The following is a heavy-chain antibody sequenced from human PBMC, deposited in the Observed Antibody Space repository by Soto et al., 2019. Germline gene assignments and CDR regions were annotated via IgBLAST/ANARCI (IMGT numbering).Heavy chain of an antibody. Sequence: QVQLQESGPGLVKPSETLSLTCAVSGASISSESYYWSWIRQSPGKGLEWLGYIYYTGMTNYNPSLKSRVAISIDASNNHFSLRVRSVTAADTAKYYCVRGGSGYPFDYWGQGILVIVPS. J-gene: IGHJ4*02. CDR3: VRGGSGYPFDY. V-gene: IGHV4-61*03. CDR1: GASISSESYY. D-gene: IGHD3-22*01. CDR2: IYYTGMT.